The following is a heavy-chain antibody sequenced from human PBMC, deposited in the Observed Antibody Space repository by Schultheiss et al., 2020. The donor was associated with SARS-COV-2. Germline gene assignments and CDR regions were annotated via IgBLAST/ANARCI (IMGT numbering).Heavy chain of an antibody. Sequence: GGSLRLSCAASGFTFSRFAMTWVRQAPGKGLEWVSAISGSGGSTYYADSVKGRFTISRDNSKNTLYLQMNSLKTEDTAVYYCTTDFVTGTTLYYYMDVWGKGTTVTVSS. J-gene: IGHJ6*03. V-gene: IGHV3-23*01. CDR2: ISGSGGST. D-gene: IGHD1-7*01. CDR1: GFTFSRFA. CDR3: TTDFVTGTTLYYYMDV.